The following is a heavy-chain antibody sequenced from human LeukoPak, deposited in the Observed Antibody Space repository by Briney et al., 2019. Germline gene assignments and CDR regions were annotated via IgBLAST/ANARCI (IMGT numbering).Heavy chain of an antibody. Sequence: SETLSLTCTVSGGSTSSYYWSWIRQPPGKGLGWIGYIYYSGSTNYNPSPKSRVTISVDTSKNQFSLKLSSVTAADTAVYYCASCGGDCYSVAFDIWGQGTMVTVSS. D-gene: IGHD2-21*02. J-gene: IGHJ3*02. CDR3: ASCGGDCYSVAFDI. CDR2: IYYSGST. V-gene: IGHV4-59*01. CDR1: GGSTSSYY.